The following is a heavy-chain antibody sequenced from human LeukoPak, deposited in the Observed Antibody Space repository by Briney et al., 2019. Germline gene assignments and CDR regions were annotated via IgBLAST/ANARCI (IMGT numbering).Heavy chain of an antibody. CDR3: VGDPGDY. J-gene: IGHJ4*02. CDR2: IKHDGTEK. CDR1: GYSFTSYW. Sequence: GESLKTSCKGSGYSFTSYWIGWVRQMPGKGLEWVAHIKHDGTEKHYVDSVKGRFTISRDNAKNSLYLQMNTLRAEDTAVYYCVGDPGDYWGQGTLVTVSS. V-gene: IGHV3-7*04.